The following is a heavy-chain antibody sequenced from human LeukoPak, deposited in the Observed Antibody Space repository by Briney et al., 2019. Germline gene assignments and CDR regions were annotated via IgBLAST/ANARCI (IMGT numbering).Heavy chain of an antibody. Sequence: GGSLRLSCAASGFTFSSYGMHWVRQAPGKGLEWVAFIRYDGSNKYYADSVKGRFTISRDNSKNRLYLQMNSLRAEDTAVYYCAKESSYCSGDCYSGFDYWGQGTLVTVSS. CDR3: AKESSYCSGDCYSGFDY. D-gene: IGHD2-21*01. J-gene: IGHJ4*02. CDR2: IRYDGSNK. CDR1: GFTFSSYG. V-gene: IGHV3-30*02.